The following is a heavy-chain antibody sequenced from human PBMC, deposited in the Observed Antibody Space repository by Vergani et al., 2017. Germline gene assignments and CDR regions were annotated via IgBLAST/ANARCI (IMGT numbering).Heavy chain of an antibody. CDR1: GYTFTSYG. J-gene: IGHJ4*02. CDR3: ARDGAGGYYGDYVRVFDY. V-gene: IGHV1-18*01. Sequence: QVQLVQSGAEVKKPGSSVKVSCKASGYTFTSYGISWVRQAPGQGLEWMGWISAYNGNTNYAQKLQGRVTMTTDTSTSTAYMELRSLRSDDTAVYYSARDGAGGYYGDYVRVFDYWGQGTLVTVSS. D-gene: IGHD4-17*01. CDR2: ISAYNGNT.